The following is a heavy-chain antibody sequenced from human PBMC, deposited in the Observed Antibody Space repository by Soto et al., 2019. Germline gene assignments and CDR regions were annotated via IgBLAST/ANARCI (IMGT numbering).Heavy chain of an antibody. Sequence: ASVKVSCKVSGYTLTELSMHWGRQAPGKGLEWMGGFDPEDGETIYAQKFQGRVTMTEDTSTDTAYMELSSLRSEDTAVYYCATPPSKFYCISTSCHDAFDIWGQGTMVTVSS. CDR2: FDPEDGET. V-gene: IGHV1-24*01. D-gene: IGHD2-2*01. CDR3: ATPPSKFYCISTSCHDAFDI. CDR1: GYTLTELS. J-gene: IGHJ3*02.